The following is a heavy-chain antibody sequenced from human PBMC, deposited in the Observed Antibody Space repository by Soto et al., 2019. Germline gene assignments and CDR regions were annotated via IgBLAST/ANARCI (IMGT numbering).Heavy chain of an antibody. D-gene: IGHD6-13*01. CDR2: IRSTANII. J-gene: IGHJ4*02. V-gene: IGHV3-48*01. Sequence: GGSLRLSCLGSGFSFGNYGMNWVRQAPGKGLEWIAYIRSTANIIFYADSVKGRFTISRDDVKNSSYLQMSSLKVEDTALYYFVRDGYPRVHFDYWGQGSLVPVSS. CDR3: VRDGYPRVHFDY. CDR1: GFSFGNYG.